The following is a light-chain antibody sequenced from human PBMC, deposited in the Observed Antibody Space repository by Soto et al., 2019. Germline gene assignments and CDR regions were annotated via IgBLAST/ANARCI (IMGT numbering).Light chain of an antibody. CDR2: GAS. CDR3: QQYGSSPTWK. V-gene: IGKV1-33*01. Sequence: DIQMTRFRSSLSASVVDMVNITWHWRQDIINSLNLYQQKPGKAPKLLIHGASNLEVGFPSRFSGSGSVTDFTLTISRLEPEDFAVYYCQQYGSSPTWKFGQGTKVDIK. CDR1: QDIINS. J-gene: IGKJ1*01.